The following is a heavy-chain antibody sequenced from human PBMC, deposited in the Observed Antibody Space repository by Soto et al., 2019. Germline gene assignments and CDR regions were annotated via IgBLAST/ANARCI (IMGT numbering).Heavy chain of an antibody. D-gene: IGHD6-13*01. CDR3: AKDPSGATSWYYWYFVL. Sequence: EVQLLESGGGLVQPGGSLRLSCAASGFTFSSFAVSWVRQAPGKGLEWVSAISGSGGRTYYADSVKGRFTISRDNSKSTLYLQMNSRRVDDTAVDYCAKDPSGATSWYYWYFVLWGRGTLVTVSS. CDR1: GFTFSSFA. V-gene: IGHV3-23*01. CDR2: ISGSGGRT. J-gene: IGHJ2*01.